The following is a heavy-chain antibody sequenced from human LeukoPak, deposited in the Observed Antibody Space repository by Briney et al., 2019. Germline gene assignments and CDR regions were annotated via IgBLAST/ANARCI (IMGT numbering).Heavy chain of an antibody. D-gene: IGHD6-19*01. V-gene: IGHV3-7*01. Sequence: PGGSLRLSCAASGFTFSSYWMSWVRQAPGKGLEWVANIKQDGSEKYYVDSVKGRFTISRDNAKNSLYLQMNSLRAEDTAVYYCARGLSSGWYYYFGYWGQGTLVTVSS. CDR3: ARGLSSGWYYYFGY. CDR2: IKQDGSEK. CDR1: GFTFSSYW. J-gene: IGHJ4*02.